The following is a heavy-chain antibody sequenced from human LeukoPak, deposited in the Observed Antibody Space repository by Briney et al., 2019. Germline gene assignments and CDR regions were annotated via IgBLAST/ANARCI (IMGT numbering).Heavy chain of an antibody. CDR1: GFTFSSVS. CDR2: ISSSCYTI. CDR3: AREHTPPGYDFWSGSPFDY. Sequence: GGYLRLSCAASGFTFSSVSMNWVRQAPGQGLEWVSYISSSCYTIYYADSVKGRFTISRDNAKNSLYLQMNSLRAEDTAVYYWAREHTPPGYDFWSGSPFDYWGQGTLVTVSS. V-gene: IGHV3-48*04. J-gene: IGHJ4*02. D-gene: IGHD3-3*01.